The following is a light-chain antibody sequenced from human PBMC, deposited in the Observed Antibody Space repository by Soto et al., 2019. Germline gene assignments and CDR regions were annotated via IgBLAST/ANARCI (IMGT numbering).Light chain of an antibody. V-gene: IGLV2-14*01. CDR1: SSDVGGYNY. J-gene: IGLJ2*01. CDR2: DVS. CDR3: SSYTSSSTLDVV. Sequence: QSVLTQPASVSGSSGQSITISCTGTSSDVGGYNYVSWYQQHPGKAPKLMIYDVSNRPSGVSNRFSGSKSGNTASLTISGLQAEDEADYYCSSYTSSSTLDVVFGGGTQLTVL.